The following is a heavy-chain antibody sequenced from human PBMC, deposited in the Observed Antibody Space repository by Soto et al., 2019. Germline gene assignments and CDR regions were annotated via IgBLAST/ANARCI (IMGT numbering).Heavy chain of an antibody. D-gene: IGHD1-7*01. Sequence: PSQTLSLTCAISGDSVSSNSAAWNWIRLSPSRGLEWLARTYYRSRWYNDYAVSVRSRITVIPDTSKNQFSLQLTSVTPEDTAVYYCAGTTSHQWYYMDVWGKGTTVTVS. J-gene: IGHJ6*03. V-gene: IGHV6-1*01. CDR3: AGTTSHQWYYMDV. CDR1: GDSVSSNSAA. CDR2: TYYRSRWYN.